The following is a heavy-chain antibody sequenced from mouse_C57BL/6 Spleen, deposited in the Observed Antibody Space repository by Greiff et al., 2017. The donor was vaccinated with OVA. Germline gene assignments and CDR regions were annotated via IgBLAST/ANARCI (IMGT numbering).Heavy chain of an antibody. V-gene: IGHV1-66*01. D-gene: IGHD1-1*01. J-gene: IGHJ1*03. CDR2: IYPGSGNT. Sequence: VQLQESGPELVKPGASVKISCKASGYSFTSYYIHWVKQRPGQGLEWIGWIYPGSGNTKYNEKFKGKATLTADTSSSTAYMQLSSLTSEDSAVYYCAREGPTVPRYVDVWGTGTTVTVSS. CDR3: AREGPTVPRYVDV. CDR1: GYSFTSYY.